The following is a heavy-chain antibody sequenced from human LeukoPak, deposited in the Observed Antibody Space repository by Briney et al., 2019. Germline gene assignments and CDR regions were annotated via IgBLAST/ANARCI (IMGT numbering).Heavy chain of an antibody. CDR1: GFSSSSYA. Sequence: PGGSLRLSCAASGFSSSSYAMSWVRQAPGKGLEWVSHISHDGGSTYYADSVKGRFTISRDNSKNTLYLQMSSLKDEDTAIYYCAKVKFYFDNWGQGTLVTVSS. J-gene: IGHJ4*02. V-gene: IGHV3-23*01. CDR3: AKVKFYFDN. CDR2: ISHDGGST.